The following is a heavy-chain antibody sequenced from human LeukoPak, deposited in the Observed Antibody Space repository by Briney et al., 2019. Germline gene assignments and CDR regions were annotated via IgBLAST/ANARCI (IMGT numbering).Heavy chain of an antibody. J-gene: IGHJ4*02. CDR1: GYTFTGYY. V-gene: IGHV1-2*02. Sequence: GASVKVSCKASGYTFTGYYIHWMRQAPGQGPEWMGWMNPNRGDTSYAQKFQGRVTMTRDTPINTAYMGLSGLTSDDTAVYYCGRRRIDCSDTGCYVDYWGQGTLVTVSS. CDR2: MNPNRGDT. D-gene: IGHD2-15*01. CDR3: GRRRIDCSDTGCYVDY.